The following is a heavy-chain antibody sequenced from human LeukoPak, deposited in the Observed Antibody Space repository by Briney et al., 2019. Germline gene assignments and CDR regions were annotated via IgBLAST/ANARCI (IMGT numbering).Heavy chain of an antibody. D-gene: IGHD6-19*01. J-gene: IGHJ4*02. V-gene: IGHV3-30*02. CDR3: AKEGSGWYYLDY. CDR1: GFRFSSYD. CDR2: IESHGTKE. Sequence: GGSLRLSCAASGFRFSSYDIHWVRQAPGKGLEWVTFIESHGTKEYYAASVKVRFTISRDNSKNTVYVQMNTLRAEDTAVYYCAKEGSGWYYLDYWGQGTVVTVSS.